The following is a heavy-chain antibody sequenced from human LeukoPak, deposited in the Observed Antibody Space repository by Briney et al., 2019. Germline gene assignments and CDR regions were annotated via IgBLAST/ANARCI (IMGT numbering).Heavy chain of an antibody. CDR3: ASIDTAMVDNYYYGMDV. J-gene: IGHJ6*02. V-gene: IGHV4-61*02. D-gene: IGHD5-18*01. CDR2: IYTSGST. CDR1: GGSISSGSYY. Sequence: PSQTLSLTCTVSGGSISSGSYYWRWIRQPAGKGLEWIGRIYTSGSTNYNPSLKSRVTISVDTSKNQFSLKLSSVTAADTAVYYCASIDTAMVDNYYYGMDVWGQGTTVTVSS.